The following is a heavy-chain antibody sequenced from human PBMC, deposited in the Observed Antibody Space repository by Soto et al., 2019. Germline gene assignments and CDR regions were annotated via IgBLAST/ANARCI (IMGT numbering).Heavy chain of an antibody. J-gene: IGHJ4*02. V-gene: IGHV3-15*01. CDR3: TTDLGYCSGGSCLWGCCGY. CDR1: GFTFSNAW. CDR2: IKSKTDGGTT. D-gene: IGHD2-15*01. Sequence: EVQLVESGGGLVKPGGSLRLSCAASGFTFSNAWMSWVRQAPGKGLEWVGRIKSKTDGGTTDYAAPVKGRFTISRDDSKNTLYLQMNSLKTEDTAVYYCTTDLGYCSGGSCLWGCCGYWGQGTLVTVSS.